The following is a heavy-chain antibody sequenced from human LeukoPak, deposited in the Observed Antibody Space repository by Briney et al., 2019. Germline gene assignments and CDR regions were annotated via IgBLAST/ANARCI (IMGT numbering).Heavy chain of an antibody. Sequence: PGGSLRLSCAASGFTFSSYWMSWVRQAPGKGLEWVSSFSGSGGNTYYADSLKGRFTVSRDDSKNTLYLQMNSLRAEDTAVYYCARSGYNRFDYWGQGTLVTVSS. J-gene: IGHJ4*02. CDR1: GFTFSSYW. V-gene: IGHV3-23*01. CDR2: FSGSGGNT. D-gene: IGHD5-24*01. CDR3: ARSGYNRFDY.